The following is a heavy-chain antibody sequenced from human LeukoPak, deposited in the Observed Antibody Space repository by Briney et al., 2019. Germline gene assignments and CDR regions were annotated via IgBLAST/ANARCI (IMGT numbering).Heavy chain of an antibody. CDR2: VHYSWTS. CDR3: ARGRGRDGDNLVR. J-gene: IGHJ4*02. V-gene: IGHV4-59*01. Sequence: PSETLSLTCAVSGGSITSYYWSWIRQVPGKGLEWIGYVHYSWTSNYNPSLKSRVTISVDTSKNQFSLRLTSVNAADTAVYYCARGRGRDGDNLVRWSQGTLVTVSS. D-gene: IGHD5-24*01. CDR1: GGSITSYY.